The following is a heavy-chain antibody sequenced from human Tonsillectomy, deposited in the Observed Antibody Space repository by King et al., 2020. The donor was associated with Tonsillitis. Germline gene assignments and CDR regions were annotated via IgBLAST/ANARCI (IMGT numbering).Heavy chain of an antibody. D-gene: IGHD3-10*01. CDR1: GFTFSSYE. CDR2: IDFSGSII. Sequence: VQLVESGGGLVQPGGSLRLSCAASGFTFSSYEVNWVRQAPGKGLEWVSYIDFSGSIIYYADSVKGRFTIPRDNAKNSLYLQMNSLRADDTAVYYCARGAGLAHYYYYMDVWGKGTTVTVSS. J-gene: IGHJ6*03. V-gene: IGHV3-48*03. CDR3: ARGAGLAHYYYYMDV.